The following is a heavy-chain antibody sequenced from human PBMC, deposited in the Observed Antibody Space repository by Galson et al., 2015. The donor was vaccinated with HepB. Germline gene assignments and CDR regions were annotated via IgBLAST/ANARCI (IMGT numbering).Heavy chain of an antibody. Sequence: SLRLSCAASGFTFSASAIYWVRQASGKGLEWVGRIRSQTNNHATAYAASVKGRFTISRDDSKNTAYLQMNSLKTEDTAVYYCTTSTSSGEVYWGQGTPVTVSS. CDR3: TTSTSSGEVY. J-gene: IGHJ4*02. CDR2: IRSQTNNHAT. D-gene: IGHD6-6*01. CDR1: GFTFSASA. V-gene: IGHV3-73*01.